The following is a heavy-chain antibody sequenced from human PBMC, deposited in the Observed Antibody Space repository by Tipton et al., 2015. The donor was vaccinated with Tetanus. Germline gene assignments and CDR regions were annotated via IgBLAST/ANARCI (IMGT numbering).Heavy chain of an antibody. CDR2: ISSSGSTI. J-gene: IGHJ6*02. Sequence: SLRLSCAASGFTFSDYCMSWIRQAPGKGLEWVSYISSSGSTIYYADSVKGRFTISRDNAKNSLYLQMNSLRAEDTAVYYCARDVSGSYSHYYYGMDVWGQGTTVTVSS. CDR3: ARDVSGSYSHYYYGMDV. CDR1: GFTFSDYC. D-gene: IGHD1-26*01. V-gene: IGHV3-11*01.